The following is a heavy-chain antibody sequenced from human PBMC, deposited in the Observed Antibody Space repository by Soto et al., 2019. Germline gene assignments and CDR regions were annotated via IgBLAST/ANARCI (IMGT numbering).Heavy chain of an antibody. CDR2: IYYSGST. D-gene: IGHD3-10*01. CDR3: ARVWGGAFDI. Sequence: SETLSLTCTVSGCSISSSSYYWSWIRQPPGKGLEWIGYIYYSGSTNYNPSLKSRVTISVDTSKNQFSLKLSSVTAADTAVYYCARVWGGAFDIWGQGTMVTV. CDR1: GCSISSSSYY. J-gene: IGHJ3*02. V-gene: IGHV4-61*01.